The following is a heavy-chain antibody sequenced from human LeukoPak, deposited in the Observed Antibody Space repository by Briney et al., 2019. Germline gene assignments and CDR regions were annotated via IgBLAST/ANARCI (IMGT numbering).Heavy chain of an antibody. CDR3: TTDLGDYGDYIRA. CDR1: GFIFSSYG. V-gene: IGHV3-23*01. J-gene: IGHJ4*02. CDR2: ISGCGGSI. D-gene: IGHD4-17*01. Sequence: GGSQRLFCAASGFIFSSYGMRWLRQATRKGLEWVSAISGCGGSIYYADSVKGRFTISRDNSKNTLYLQMNSLRAEDTAVYYCTTDLGDYGDYIRAWGQGTLVTVSS.